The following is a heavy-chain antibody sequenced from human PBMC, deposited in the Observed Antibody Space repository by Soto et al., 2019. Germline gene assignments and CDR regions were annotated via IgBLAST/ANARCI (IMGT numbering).Heavy chain of an antibody. J-gene: IGHJ4*02. CDR2: FHYTGIS. CDR3: ARGASNWQYFDY. V-gene: IGHV4-59*01. Sequence: SDTLSLTCTFSAGYLSGYYWRLIRPPPGKGLEWIGYFHYTGISNYNSSLKSRVTMSLDTSKNQFSLKLSSVSAADTAIYYCARGASNWQYFDYWGQGALVTVAS. CDR1: AGYLSGYY. D-gene: IGHD4-4*01.